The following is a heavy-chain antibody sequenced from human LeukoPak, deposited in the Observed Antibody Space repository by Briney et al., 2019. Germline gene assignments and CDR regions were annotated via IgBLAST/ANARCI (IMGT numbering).Heavy chain of an antibody. CDR1: GYTFTGYY. D-gene: IGHD6-13*01. Sequence: ASVKVSCKASGYTFTGYYMHWVRQAPGQGLEWMGWINPNSGGTNYAQKFQGRVTMTRDTSISTAYMELCRLRSDDTAVYYCAREMHPMGIAAAGGRSYFDYWGQGTLVTVSS. CDR3: AREMHPMGIAAAGGRSYFDY. J-gene: IGHJ4*02. V-gene: IGHV1-2*02. CDR2: INPNSGGT.